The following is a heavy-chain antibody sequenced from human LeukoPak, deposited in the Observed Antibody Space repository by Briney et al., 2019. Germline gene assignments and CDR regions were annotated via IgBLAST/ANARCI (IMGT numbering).Heavy chain of an antibody. D-gene: IGHD4-23*01. CDR3: VKGGWELDY. CDR1: GFTFSSYS. J-gene: IGHJ4*02. V-gene: IGHV3-7*01. Sequence: GGSLRLSCAASGFTFSSYSMNWVRQAPGKGLEWVAPIKEDGTAKYYADSVRGRFTISKDDDKNSLSLQMNSLRVEDTAVYYCVKGGWELDYWGQGTLVTVAS. CDR2: IKEDGTAK.